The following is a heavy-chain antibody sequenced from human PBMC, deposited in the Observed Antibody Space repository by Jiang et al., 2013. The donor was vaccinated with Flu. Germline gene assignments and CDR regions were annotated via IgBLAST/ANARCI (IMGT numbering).Heavy chain of an antibody. CDR1: GYTFTSYY. J-gene: IGHJ4*02. CDR3: ARAVRGDYQVRPQLGRDY. CDR2: INPSAGNT. Sequence: SGAEVKKPGASVKVSCKASGYTFTSYYLHWVRQAPGQGLEWMGIINPSAGNTDYAQKFQGRVTMTRDTSTSTVYMEVSSLRSEDTAVYYCARAVRGDYQVRPQLGRDYWGQGNPGHRLL. D-gene: IGHD4-17*01. V-gene: IGHV1-46*01.